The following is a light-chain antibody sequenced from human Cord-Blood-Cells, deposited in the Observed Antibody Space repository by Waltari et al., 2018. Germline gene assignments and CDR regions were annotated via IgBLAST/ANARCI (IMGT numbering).Light chain of an antibody. CDR3: XXSYSXXXT. V-gene: IGKV1-39*01. J-gene: IGKJ4*01. CDR1: QSISSY. Sequence: DIQMTQSPSSLSASVGDRVTITCRASQSISSYLNWYQQKPGKAPKLQIYAASSLQSGVPSXXXXSGSXXXFXLTISXXXPXXFATYXXXXSYSXXXTFGGGTKXEXX. CDR2: AAS.